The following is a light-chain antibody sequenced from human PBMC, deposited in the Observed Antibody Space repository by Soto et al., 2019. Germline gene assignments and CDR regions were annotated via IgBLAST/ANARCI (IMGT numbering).Light chain of an antibody. CDR1: QSVSSY. Sequence: EIVLTQSPATLSLSPGDRATLSCRASQSVSSYLAWYQQTPGQAPRLLIYDASNRATGIPARFSGSGSGTDFTLTISSLEPEDFAVYYCQQRSSWSFTFGPGTKVDIK. CDR2: DAS. V-gene: IGKV3-11*01. J-gene: IGKJ3*01. CDR3: QQRSSWSFT.